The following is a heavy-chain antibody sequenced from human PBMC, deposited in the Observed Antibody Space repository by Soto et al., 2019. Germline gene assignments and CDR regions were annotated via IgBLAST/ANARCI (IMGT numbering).Heavy chain of an antibody. Sequence: GGSLRRSCATSGFTFSSYAMSWVRQAPGKGLEWVSAISGSGGSTYYADSVKRRLTISRDNSTNTLYLKMNSLRAEDTAVYYCEKWNWNYGVGWFDPWGQGTLVTVSS. V-gene: IGHV3-23*01. CDR2: ISGSGGST. J-gene: IGHJ5*02. D-gene: IGHD1-7*01. CDR1: GFTFSSYA. CDR3: EKWNWNYGVGWFDP.